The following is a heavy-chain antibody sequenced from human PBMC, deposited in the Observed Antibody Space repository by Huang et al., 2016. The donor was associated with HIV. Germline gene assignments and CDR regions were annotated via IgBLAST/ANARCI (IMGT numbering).Heavy chain of an antibody. J-gene: IGHJ4*02. CDR2: ISGNNENT. CDR1: GNTFSGYG. Sequence: QVQLVQSRAEVKKPGASVKVSCMACGNTFSGYGISGVRQDPGQGVEWMGWISGNNENTNYVENLQVRVTMTTDTATSTAYMELRSLRSDDTAVYYCARDRRPYSGSYLGYWGQGTLVTVSS. V-gene: IGHV1-18*04. CDR3: ARDRRPYSGSYLGY. D-gene: IGHD1-26*01.